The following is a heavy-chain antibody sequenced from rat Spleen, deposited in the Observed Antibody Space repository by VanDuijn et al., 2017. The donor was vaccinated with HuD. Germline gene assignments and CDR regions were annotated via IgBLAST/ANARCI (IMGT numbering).Heavy chain of an antibody. J-gene: IGHJ4*01. CDR2: ISIKTHNYAT. CDR1: GFDFNSYA. V-gene: IGHV10-4*01. Sequence: EVQVVESGGGLVQPKGSLKLSCAASGFDFNSYAMSWVRQAPGMGLDWVASISIKTHNYATLYADSVKERFTISRDNSESTLYLQMDSLRSEDTATYYCARHRLYFDDGSYFHSRVMDAWGQGASVTVSS. D-gene: IGHD1-12*02. CDR3: ARHRLYFDDGSYFHSRVMDA.